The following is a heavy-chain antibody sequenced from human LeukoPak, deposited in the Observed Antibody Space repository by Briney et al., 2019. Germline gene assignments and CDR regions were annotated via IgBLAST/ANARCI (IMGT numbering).Heavy chain of an antibody. V-gene: IGHV1-2*02. CDR1: GYTFTGYY. CDR3: ARVRGGGSTLAP. J-gene: IGHJ4*02. CDR2: INPNSGGT. D-gene: IGHD6-13*01. Sequence: GASVRVSCKASGYTFTGYYMHWVRQAPGQGLERMGWINPNSGGTNYAQKFQGRVTMTRDTSISTAYVELSRLRSDDTAVYYCARVRGGGSTLAPWGQGTLVTVSS.